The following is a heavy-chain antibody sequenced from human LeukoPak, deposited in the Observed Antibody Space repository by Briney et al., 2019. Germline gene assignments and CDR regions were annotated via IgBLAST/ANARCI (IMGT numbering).Heavy chain of an antibody. V-gene: IGHV4-59*01. CDR1: GGSISSYY. J-gene: IGHJ5*02. CDR3: ARDSPSQQLKFDP. Sequence: SETLSLTCTVSGGSISSYYWSWIRQPPGKGLEWIGYIYYSGSTNYNPSLKSRVTISVDTSRNQFSLKLSSVTAADTAVYYCARDSPSQQLKFDPWGQGTLVTVSS. CDR2: IYYSGST. D-gene: IGHD6-13*01.